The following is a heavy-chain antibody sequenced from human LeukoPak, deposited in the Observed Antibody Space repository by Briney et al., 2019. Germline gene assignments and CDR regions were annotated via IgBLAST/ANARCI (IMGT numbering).Heavy chain of an antibody. D-gene: IGHD3-3*01. V-gene: IGHV1-46*01. CDR2: INPGGFST. CDR1: GYTFTTYF. CDR3: ATSPTGGTIFGENHYYYYYMDV. J-gene: IGHJ6*03. Sequence: ASVKVSCKASGYTFTTYFMHWVRQAPGQGLEWMGIINPGGFSTTYAQEFQGRVTLTTDESTSTAYMELSSLRSEDTAVYYCATSPTGGTIFGENHYYYYYMDVWGKGTTVTVSS.